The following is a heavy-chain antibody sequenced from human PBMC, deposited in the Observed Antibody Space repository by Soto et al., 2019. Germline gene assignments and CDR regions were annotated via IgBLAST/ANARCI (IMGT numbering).Heavy chain of an antibody. CDR1: GFTFSSYA. Sequence: EVQLLESGGGLVQPGGSLRLSCAASGFTFSSYAMSWVRQAPGKGLEWVSAISGSGGSTYYADSVKGRFTISRDDSKNTLYLQMHSLRVEDTAVYYCAPLGELSSTVLSWGQGTLVTVSS. J-gene: IGHJ4*02. CDR3: APLGELSSTVLS. CDR2: ISGSGGST. V-gene: IGHV3-23*01. D-gene: IGHD3-16*02.